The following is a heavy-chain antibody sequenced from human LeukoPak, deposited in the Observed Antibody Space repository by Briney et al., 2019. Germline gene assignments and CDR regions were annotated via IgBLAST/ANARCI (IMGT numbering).Heavy chain of an antibody. D-gene: IGHD2/OR15-2a*01. Sequence: GGSLRLSCTASGFTFGDYGMSWLRQAPGKGLEWVGFIRSKAYGGTTEYAASVKGRFTISRDDTKSIAYLQMNSLKTEDTAVYYCTRNLSTHDYWGQGTLVTVSS. CDR1: GFTFGDYG. J-gene: IGHJ4*02. V-gene: IGHV3-49*03. CDR3: TRNLSTHDY. CDR2: IRSKAYGGTT.